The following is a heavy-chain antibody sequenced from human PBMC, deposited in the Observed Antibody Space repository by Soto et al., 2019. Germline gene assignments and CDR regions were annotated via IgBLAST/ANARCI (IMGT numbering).Heavy chain of an antibody. CDR2: ISYDGSNK. CDR3: AVYRPEQIHDVWSGYYGDY. J-gene: IGHJ4*02. D-gene: IGHD3-3*01. CDR1: GFTFSSYS. V-gene: IGHV3-30-3*01. Sequence: QVQLVESGGGVVQPGRSLRLSCAASGFTFSSYSMHWVRQAPGKGLEWVAVISYDGSNKYYADSVKGRFSISRDNSKNTLYMQMNSLRAEDTAVYYSAVYRPEQIHDVWSGYYGDYWGQGTLVTVSS.